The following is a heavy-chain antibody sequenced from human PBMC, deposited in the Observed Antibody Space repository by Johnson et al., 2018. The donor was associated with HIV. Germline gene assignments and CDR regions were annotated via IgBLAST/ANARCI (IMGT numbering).Heavy chain of an antibody. Sequence: EVQLVESGGGVVQPGRSLRLSCAASGFTFSSYDMHWVRQATGKGLEWVSTIGPAGDTYYPDSVKGRFTISRENPKNSLYLQMNSLRAEDTAVYYCARYSRSIQLWSPWAFDIWGQGTMVTVSS. CDR3: ARYSRSIQLWSPWAFDI. J-gene: IGHJ3*02. CDR1: GFTFSSYD. CDR2: IGPAGDT. D-gene: IGHD5-18*01. V-gene: IGHV3-13*01.